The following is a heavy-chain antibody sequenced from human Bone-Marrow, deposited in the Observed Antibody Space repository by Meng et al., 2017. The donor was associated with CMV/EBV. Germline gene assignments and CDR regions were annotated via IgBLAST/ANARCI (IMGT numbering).Heavy chain of an antibody. V-gene: IGHV1-69*05. CDR2: IIPIFGTA. CDR1: GGTFSSYA. J-gene: IGHJ4*02. D-gene: IGHD4-11*01. Sequence: SVQDTCKASGGTFSSYAISWVRQAAGQGVEWMGRIIPIFGTANYGQKFQGRVTITTDESTSTAYMELSSLRSEDTAVYYCARSDDDDSPTDYWGQGTLVTVSS. CDR3: ARSDDDDSPTDY.